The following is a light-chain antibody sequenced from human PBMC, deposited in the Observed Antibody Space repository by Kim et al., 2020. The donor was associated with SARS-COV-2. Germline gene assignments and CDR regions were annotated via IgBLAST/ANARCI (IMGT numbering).Light chain of an antibody. CDR3: QQYDNLPFA. J-gene: IGKJ3*01. CDR1: QDIADC. Sequence: DIQMTQSPSSLSASVGDRITITCQASQDIADCLSWYQQKPGKAPSLLIYDASKLETGVPSRFSGGGSGTEFTLTISSLQPEDIATYFCQQYDNLPFAFGPGTTVDIK. CDR2: DAS. V-gene: IGKV1-33*01.